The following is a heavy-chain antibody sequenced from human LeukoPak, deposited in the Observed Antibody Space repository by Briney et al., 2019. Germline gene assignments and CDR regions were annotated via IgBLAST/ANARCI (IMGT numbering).Heavy chain of an antibody. D-gene: IGHD3-10*01. CDR2: IDTSATSM. CDR1: GLSYSKFE. J-gene: IGHJ4*02. CDR3: LTDRRGVMDFDF. V-gene: IGHV3-48*03. Sequence: GGSLRLSCAVSGLSYSKFEVNWLRQAPGKGLEWVSHIDTSATSMHYADSVKGRFTISRDNRKNSLFLLIMSLRGDDTAVYYWLTDRRGVMDFDFWGQGTLVTVSS.